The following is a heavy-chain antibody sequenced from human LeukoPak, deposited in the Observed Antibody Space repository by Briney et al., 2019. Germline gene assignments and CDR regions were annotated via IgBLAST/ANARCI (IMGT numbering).Heavy chain of an antibody. Sequence: SETPSLTCTVSGGSISSYYWSWTRHPPGQGLEWIGYIYYSGSTNYNPSLKSRVTISVDASKNQFSLKLSSVTAADTAVHYCARFLYSSSYAFDIWGQGTMVTVSS. CDR2: IYYSGST. J-gene: IGHJ3*02. D-gene: IGHD6-13*01. CDR1: GGSISSYY. CDR3: ARFLYSSSYAFDI. V-gene: IGHV4-59*01.